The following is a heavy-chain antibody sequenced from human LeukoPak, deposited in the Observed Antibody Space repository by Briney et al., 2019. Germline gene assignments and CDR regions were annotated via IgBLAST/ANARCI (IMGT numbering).Heavy chain of an antibody. CDR3: VRSVVVLYYYYDMDV. J-gene: IGHJ6*03. Sequence: GASVKVSCKASGGTFSSYALSGVRQTPGQGLEWMGGIIHPFGTANYAQKVQGRVTLNADKATSTANIQRSGQRYDVTAVRLCVRSVVVLYYYYDMDVWGKGTTVTVSS. V-gene: IGHV1-69*06. CDR2: IIHPFGTA. D-gene: IGHD3-22*01. CDR1: GGTFSSYA.